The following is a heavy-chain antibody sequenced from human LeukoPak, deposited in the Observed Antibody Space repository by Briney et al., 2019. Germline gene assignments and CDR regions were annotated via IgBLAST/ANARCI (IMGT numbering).Heavy chain of an antibody. CDR3: ASTFPYCGDGSCAL. D-gene: IGHD2-15*01. V-gene: IGHV1-18*01. Sequence: ASVEVSCTASGYTFTSYGISWVRQAPGQGLEWLGWISAYNGNTNHAEKLQDRVTMTTDTSTSTAYMELRSLSSDDTAVYYCASTFPYCGDGSCALGGQGTLVIVSS. J-gene: IGHJ1*01. CDR2: ISAYNGNT. CDR1: GYTFTSYG.